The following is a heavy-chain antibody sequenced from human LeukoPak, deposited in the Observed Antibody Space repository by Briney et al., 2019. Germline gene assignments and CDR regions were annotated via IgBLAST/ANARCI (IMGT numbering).Heavy chain of an antibody. CDR2: IRYDGSNK. CDR3: AKLLRLGELSPQNFDY. D-gene: IGHD3-16*02. Sequence: PGGSLRLSCAASGFTFSSYGMHWVRQAPGKGLEWVAFIRYDGSNKYYADSVKGRFTISRDNSKNTLYLQMNSLRAEDTAVYYCAKLLRLGELSPQNFDYWGQGTLVTVSS. CDR1: GFTFSSYG. J-gene: IGHJ4*02. V-gene: IGHV3-30*02.